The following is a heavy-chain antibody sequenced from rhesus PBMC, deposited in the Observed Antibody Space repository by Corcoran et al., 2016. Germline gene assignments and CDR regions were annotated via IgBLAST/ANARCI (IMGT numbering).Heavy chain of an antibody. CDR2: ISNRGDST. D-gene: IGHD6-25*01. J-gene: IGHJ4*01. Sequence: EVQLAESGGDLAKPGGSLRLSCAASGFTFSDYYMDWVRQAPGKGLGWVSRISNRGDSTWYADSVKGRFTVSRDNAKNTLFLQMNSLTPEDKAVYYCGRADFGIDYWGQGVLVTVSS. CDR1: GFTFSDYY. CDR3: GRADFGIDY. V-gene: IGHV3-178*01.